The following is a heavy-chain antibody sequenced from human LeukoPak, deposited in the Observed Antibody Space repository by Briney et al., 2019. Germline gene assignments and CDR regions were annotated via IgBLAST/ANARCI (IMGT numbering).Heavy chain of an antibody. J-gene: IGHJ4*02. V-gene: IGHV4-30-4*01. D-gene: IGHD3-10*01. CDR1: GGSISSGDYF. Sequence: PSETLSLTCNVSGGSISSGDYFWNWLRQPPGKGLEWLGYIHYTGRTYYNPSLQSRVTVSVDTSKNQFSLRLSSVTAADTAVYYCASTGWFGESYWGQGTLVTVSS. CDR3: ASTGWFGESY. CDR2: IHYTGRT.